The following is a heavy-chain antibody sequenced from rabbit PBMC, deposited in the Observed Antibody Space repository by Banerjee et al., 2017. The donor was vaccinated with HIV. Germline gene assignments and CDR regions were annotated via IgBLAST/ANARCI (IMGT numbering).Heavy chain of an antibody. Sequence: QSLEESGGDLVKPGASLTLTCTASGFSFSNTYYIYWVRQAPGKGLEWIAYIYPDYGSTDYASWVNGRFTISLDKAHNTVFLQMTSLTAADTATYFCARSSSSGYYIPLKLWGQGTLVTVS. V-gene: IGHV1S40*01. CDR3: ARSSSSGYYIPLKL. CDR1: GFSFSNTYY. J-gene: IGHJ3*01. CDR2: IYPDYGST. D-gene: IGHD1-1*01.